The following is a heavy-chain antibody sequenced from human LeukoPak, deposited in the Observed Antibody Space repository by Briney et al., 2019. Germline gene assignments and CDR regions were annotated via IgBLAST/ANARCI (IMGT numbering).Heavy chain of an antibody. CDR3: ARTYVWGSYPPPDAFDI. D-gene: IGHD3-16*01. J-gene: IGHJ3*02. Sequence: PGGSLRLSCAASGFTFSSYSMNWGRQAPGKGLEWVSYISSSSSTIYYAGSVKGRFTISRDNAKNSLYLQMNSLRDEDTAVYYCARTYVWGSYPPPDAFDIWGQGTMVTVSS. CDR1: GFTFSSYS. CDR2: ISSSSSTI. V-gene: IGHV3-48*02.